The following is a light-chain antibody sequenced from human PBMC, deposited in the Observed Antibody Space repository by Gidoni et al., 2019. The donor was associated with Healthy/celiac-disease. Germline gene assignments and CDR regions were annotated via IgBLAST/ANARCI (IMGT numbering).Light chain of an antibody. V-gene: IGKV1-39*01. CDR2: AAS. CDR3: QQSYSTLLT. J-gene: IGKJ4*01. CDR1: QSISSY. Sequence: DIQITQSTSSLSASVGDRVTITCRASQSISSYLNWYQQKPGKAHKLLIYAASSLQSGVPSRFSGSGSGTDFTLTISSLQPEDFATYYCQQSYSTLLTFXGXTKVEIK.